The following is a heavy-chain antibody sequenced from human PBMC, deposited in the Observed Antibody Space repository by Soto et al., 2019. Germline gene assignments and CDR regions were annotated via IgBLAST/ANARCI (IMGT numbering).Heavy chain of an antibody. D-gene: IGHD3-10*01. V-gene: IGHV3-9*01. CDR1: GFTFEDYS. CDR2: ISGNSGSS. Sequence: GGSLRLSCVASGFTFEDYSLHWVRQVPGKGLEWVAGISGNSGSSGYADSVRGRFTVSRDNAKNSLFLQMSSLSPEDTALYYCTKRRSARPGFDAFDLWGQGTMVTVS. CDR3: TKRRSARPGFDAFDL. J-gene: IGHJ3*01.